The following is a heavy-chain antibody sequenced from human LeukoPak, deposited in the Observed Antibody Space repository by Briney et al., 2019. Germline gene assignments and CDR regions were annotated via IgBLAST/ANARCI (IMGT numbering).Heavy chain of an antibody. Sequence: SETLSLTCAVYGGSFNGYYWSWIRQPPGKGLEWIGEINHSGSTNYNPSLKSRVTISVDTSKNQFSLKLSSVTAADTAVYYCASYYYDSIGYYGVLDYWGQGNLVTVSS. CDR3: ASYYYDSIGYYGVLDY. V-gene: IGHV4-34*01. J-gene: IGHJ4*02. CDR1: GGSFNGYY. D-gene: IGHD3-22*01. CDR2: INHSGST.